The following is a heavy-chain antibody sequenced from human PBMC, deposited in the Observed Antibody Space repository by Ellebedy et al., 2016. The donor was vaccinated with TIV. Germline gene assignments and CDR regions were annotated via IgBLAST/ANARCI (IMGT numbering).Heavy chain of an antibody. V-gene: IGHV4-39*01. D-gene: IGHD1-14*01. J-gene: IGHJ6*03. Sequence: SETLSLXCTVSGDSIRSSSDYWVWIRQPPGKGLEWIGTISNRDRTDYNPSLKSRVFILVDASKNQFFLKSTSVTAADTAVYYCATFNQYYTYLGVWGKGTTVTVSS. CDR3: ATFNQYYTYLGV. CDR2: ISNRDRT. CDR1: GDSIRSSSDY.